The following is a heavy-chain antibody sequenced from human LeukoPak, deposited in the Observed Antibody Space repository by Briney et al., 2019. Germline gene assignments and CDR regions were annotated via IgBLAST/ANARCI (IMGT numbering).Heavy chain of an antibody. J-gene: IGHJ4*02. CDR1: GGSISTSNYY. V-gene: IGHV4-39*07. Sequence: SETLSLTCTVSGGSISTSNYYWGWIRQPPGKGLEWIGNIFYSGSTNYNPSLKSRVTISVDTSKNQFSLKLSSVTAADTAVYYCASGGWYRISDYWGQGTLVTVSS. CDR2: IFYSGST. D-gene: IGHD6-19*01. CDR3: ASGGWYRISDY.